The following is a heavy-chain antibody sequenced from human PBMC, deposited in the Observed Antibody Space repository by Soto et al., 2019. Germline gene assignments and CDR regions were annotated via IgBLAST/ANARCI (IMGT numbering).Heavy chain of an antibody. D-gene: IGHD6-13*01. V-gene: IGHV1-18*01. CDR1: GYTFTSYA. CDR3: ARDLAAAGPFDY. Sequence: QVQLVQSGAEVKKPGASVKVSCKTSGYTFTSYAISWVRQAPGQGLEWMGWISAYDGNTHYAQKLQGRVTMTTDTSTSTAYMELRSLRSDDTAVYYCARDLAAAGPFDYWGQGTLVTVSS. CDR2: ISAYDGNT. J-gene: IGHJ4*02.